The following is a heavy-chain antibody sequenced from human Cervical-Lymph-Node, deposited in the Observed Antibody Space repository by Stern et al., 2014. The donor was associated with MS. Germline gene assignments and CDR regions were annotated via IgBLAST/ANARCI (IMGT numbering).Heavy chain of an antibody. V-gene: IGHV1-69*06. Sequence: QVQLVQSGAEVKKPGSSVKVSCKASGGTFTSLSINWVRQVPGQSLEWMGGIIPIFDTPNFAQKFQGRFTITADSSTSTVYMALNSLRSDDTAVYYCVLPSTVTTAAFDVWGRGTMVTVSS. D-gene: IGHD4-17*01. CDR2: IIPIFDTP. CDR1: GGTFTSLS. J-gene: IGHJ3*01. CDR3: VLPSTVTTAAFDV.